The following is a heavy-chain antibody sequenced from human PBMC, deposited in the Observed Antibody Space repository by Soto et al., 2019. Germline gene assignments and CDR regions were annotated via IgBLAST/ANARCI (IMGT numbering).Heavy chain of an antibody. CDR1: GGTFRNYP. V-gene: IGHV1-69*02. J-gene: IGHJ4*02. Sequence: QVQLVQSGTEVKKPGSSVKVSCKASGGTFRNYPINGGRQAPGQGLEWMGSIFPLTDIPDYAQNFQAILTMSADKSTSTAYMELSSLTSDDTAMYFCARGPLVVLNYFESWGQGTLVTVSS. CDR3: ARGPLVVLNYFES. CDR2: IFPLTDIP.